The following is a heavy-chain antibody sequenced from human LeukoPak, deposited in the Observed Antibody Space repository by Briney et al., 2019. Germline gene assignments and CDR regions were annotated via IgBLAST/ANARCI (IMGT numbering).Heavy chain of an antibody. V-gene: IGHV4-39*01. J-gene: IGHJ4*02. D-gene: IGHD5-18*01. Sequence: PSETLSLTCTVSGGSISSSSYYWGWIRQPPGKGLEWIGSTYYSGSTYYNPSLKSRVTISVDTSKNQFSLKLSSVTAADTAVYYCARHRGSRGYSYGYNGKFDYWGQGTLATVSS. CDR1: GGSISSSSYY. CDR3: ARHRGSRGYSYGYNGKFDY. CDR2: TYYSGST.